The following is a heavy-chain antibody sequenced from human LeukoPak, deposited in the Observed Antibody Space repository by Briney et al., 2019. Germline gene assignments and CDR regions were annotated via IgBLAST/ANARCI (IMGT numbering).Heavy chain of an antibody. CDR1: GFTFSSYS. D-gene: IGHD5-12*01. V-gene: IGHV3-48*04. CDR3: ARESGYDFYRSVDY. CDR2: ISSSSSTI. J-gene: IGHJ4*02. Sequence: GGSLRLSCAASGFTFSSYSMNWVRQAPGKGLEWVSYISSSSSTIYYADSVKGRFTISRDNAKNSLYLQMNSLRAEDTAVYYCARESGYDFYRSVDYWGQGTLSPSPQ.